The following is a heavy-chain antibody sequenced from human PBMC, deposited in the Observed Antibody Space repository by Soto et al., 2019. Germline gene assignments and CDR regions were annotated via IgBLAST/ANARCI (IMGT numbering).Heavy chain of an antibody. J-gene: IGHJ6*02. V-gene: IGHV1-69*06. Sequence: SVKVSCKASGGTFSSYAISWVRQAPGQGLEWMGGIIPIFGTANYAQKFQGRVTITADKSTSTAYMELSSLRSEDTAVYYCARVFDGSSVYYYYGMDVWGQGTTVTASS. CDR3: ARVFDGSSVYYYYGMDV. D-gene: IGHD6-6*01. CDR1: GGTFSSYA. CDR2: IIPIFGTA.